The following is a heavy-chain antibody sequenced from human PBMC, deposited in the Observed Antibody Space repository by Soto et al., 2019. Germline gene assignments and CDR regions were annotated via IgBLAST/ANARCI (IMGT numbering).Heavy chain of an antibody. CDR1: GYTFTSYG. CDR3: ARPRSSSRNYYGMDV. D-gene: IGHD6-13*01. J-gene: IGHJ6*02. V-gene: IGHV1-18*01. CDR2: ISAYDGST. Sequence: GASVKVSCKASGYTFTSYGFSWVRQAPGQGLEWMGWISAYDGSTNYAQKFQGRVTMTTDTSTSTAYMELKSLRSDDTAMYYCARPRSSSRNYYGMDVWGQGTTVTVSS.